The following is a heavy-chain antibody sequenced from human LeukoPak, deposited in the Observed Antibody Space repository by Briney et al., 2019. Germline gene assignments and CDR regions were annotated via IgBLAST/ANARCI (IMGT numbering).Heavy chain of an antibody. V-gene: IGHV4-4*07. CDR1: GDSISDFY. Sequence: PSETLSLICTVSGDSISDFYWSWIRQPAGKGLEWIGRIYASGSTNYNPSLKSRVTMSVDTSKNQFSLRLSSVTAADTAMYYCARDVVAAAGTWDYWGQGTLVTVSS. CDR2: IYASGST. J-gene: IGHJ4*02. CDR3: ARDVVAAAGTWDY. D-gene: IGHD6-13*01.